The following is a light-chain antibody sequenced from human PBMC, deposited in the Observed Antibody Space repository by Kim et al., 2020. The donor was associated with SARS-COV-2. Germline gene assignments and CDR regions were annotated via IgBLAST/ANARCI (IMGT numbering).Light chain of an antibody. CDR3: QQYNSWPLT. Sequence: VYPGERATLSCRATQTISNNLAWYQQKPGRPPRLLIYDASTRATGIPAWFSGSGSGTEFTLTISSLQSEDFAVYYCQQYNSWPLTFGGGTKVDIK. CDR2: DAS. J-gene: IGKJ4*01. CDR1: QTISNN. V-gene: IGKV3-15*01.